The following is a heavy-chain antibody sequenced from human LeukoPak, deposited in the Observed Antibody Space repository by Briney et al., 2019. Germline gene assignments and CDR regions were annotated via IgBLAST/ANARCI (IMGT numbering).Heavy chain of an antibody. V-gene: IGHV4-4*07. Sequence: SETLSLTCTVSGVSVSSSYYWSWIRQPAGKGLEWIGRIYTSGSANYNPSLKSRVTMSVDTSKNQFSLKLSSVTAADTAVYYCARGYSSSSSWFDPWGQGTLVTVSS. CDR1: GVSVSSSYY. D-gene: IGHD6-6*01. CDR3: ARGYSSSSSWFDP. CDR2: IYTSGSA. J-gene: IGHJ5*02.